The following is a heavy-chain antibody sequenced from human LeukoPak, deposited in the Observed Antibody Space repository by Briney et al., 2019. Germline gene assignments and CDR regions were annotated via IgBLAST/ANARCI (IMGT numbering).Heavy chain of an antibody. V-gene: IGHV3-9*01. CDR1: GFTFDDYA. CDR2: ISWNSGSI. D-gene: IGHD2-2*01. J-gene: IGHJ5*02. Sequence: GGSLRLSCAASGFTFDDYAMHWVRQAPGKGLEWVSGISWNSGSIGYADSVKGRFTISRDNSKKTLYLQMNSLRAEDTAIYYCARDSYHDLWGQGTLVTVSS. CDR3: ARDSYHDL.